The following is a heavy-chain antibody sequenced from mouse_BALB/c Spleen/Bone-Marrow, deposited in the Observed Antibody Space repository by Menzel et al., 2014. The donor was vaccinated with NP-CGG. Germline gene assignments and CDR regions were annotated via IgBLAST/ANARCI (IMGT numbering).Heavy chain of an antibody. CDR2: IHLNTDNT. CDR1: GYTFTSSW. V-gene: IGHV1S130*01. CDR3: ARHHRYAYYFDY. Sequence: QVQLQQSGSVLVRPGASVKLSCKASGYTFTSSWMHWAKQRPGQGLEWIGEIHLNTDNTNYDEKFKGKATLTVDTSSSTAYVDLSSLTSEDSAVYYCARHHRYAYYFDYWGQGTTLTVSS. D-gene: IGHD2-14*01. J-gene: IGHJ2*01.